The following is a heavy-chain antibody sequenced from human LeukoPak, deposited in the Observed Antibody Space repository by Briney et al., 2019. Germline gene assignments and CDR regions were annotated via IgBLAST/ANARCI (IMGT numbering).Heavy chain of an antibody. CDR1: GYTFTDFF. D-gene: IGHD1-20*01. J-gene: IGHJ4*02. CDR3: ARQSPKWNPYDY. V-gene: IGHV1-2*02. CDR2: MNPNTGGI. Sequence: ASVKVSCKTSGYTFTDFFLHWVRQAPGQGPEWMGWMNPNTGGIKYAQIFRGRVTLTRDTSISTSYLELNSLRSDDTAVYYCARQSPKWNPYDYWGQGTLVTVSS.